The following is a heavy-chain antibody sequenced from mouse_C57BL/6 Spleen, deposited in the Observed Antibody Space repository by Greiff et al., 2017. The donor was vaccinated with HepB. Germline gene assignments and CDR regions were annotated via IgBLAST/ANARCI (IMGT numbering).Heavy chain of an antibody. CDR2: INPSTGGT. V-gene: IGHV1-42*01. CDR1: GYSFTGYY. Sequence: EVQLQQSGPELVKPGASVKISCKASGYSFTGYYMNWVKQSPEKSLEWIGEINPSTGGTTYNQKFKAKATLTVDKSSSTAYMQLKSLTSEDSAVYYCASKGYYDYDGAMDYWGQGTSVTVSS. CDR3: ASKGYYDYDGAMDY. J-gene: IGHJ4*01. D-gene: IGHD2-4*01.